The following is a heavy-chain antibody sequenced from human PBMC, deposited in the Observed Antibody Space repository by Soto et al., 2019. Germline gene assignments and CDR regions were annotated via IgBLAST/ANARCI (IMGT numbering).Heavy chain of an antibody. V-gene: IGHV3-48*02. J-gene: IGHJ6*02. CDR3: ARDGDGVVVIVYGMDV. CDR2: ISSSSSTI. D-gene: IGHD3-22*01. Sequence: GGSLRLSCAASGFTFSSYSMNWVRQAPGKGLEWVSYISSSSSTIYYADSVKGRFTISRDNAKNSLYLQMNSLRDEDTAVYYCARDGDGVVVIVYGMDVWGQGTTVTVSS. CDR1: GFTFSSYS.